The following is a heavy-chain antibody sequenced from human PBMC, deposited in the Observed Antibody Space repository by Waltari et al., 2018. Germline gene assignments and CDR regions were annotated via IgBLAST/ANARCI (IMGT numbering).Heavy chain of an antibody. D-gene: IGHD3-3*01. CDR1: GFTFSSYE. V-gene: IGHV3-48*03. J-gene: IGHJ6*02. Sequence: EVQLVESGGGLVQPGGSLRLSCAASGFTFSSYEMNWVRQAPGKGLDWVSYISSSGSTIYYADSVKGRFTISRDNAKNSLYLQMNSLRAEDTAVYYCARVRDFWSGPDYGMDVWGQGTTVTVSS. CDR3: ARVRDFWSGPDYGMDV. CDR2: ISSSGSTI.